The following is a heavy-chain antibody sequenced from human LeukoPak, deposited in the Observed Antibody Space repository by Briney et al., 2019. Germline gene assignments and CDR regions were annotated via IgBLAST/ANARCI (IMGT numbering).Heavy chain of an antibody. D-gene: IGHD4-17*01. V-gene: IGHV3-23*01. CDR2: ISGSGGST. Sequence: GGSLRLSCAASGFTFSSYAMSWVRQAPGKGLEWVSAISGSGGSTYYADSVKGRFTISRGNSKNTLYLQMNSLRAEDTAVYYCAKERGLRSYYYYGMDVWGQGTTVTVSS. CDR1: GFTFSSYA. J-gene: IGHJ6*02. CDR3: AKERGLRSYYYYGMDV.